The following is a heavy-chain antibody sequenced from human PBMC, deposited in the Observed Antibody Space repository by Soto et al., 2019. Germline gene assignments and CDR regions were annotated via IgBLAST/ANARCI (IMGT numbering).Heavy chain of an antibody. CDR1: GGSISSGGYY. J-gene: IGHJ4*02. V-gene: IGHV4-31*03. CDR2: IYYSGST. Sequence: SETLSLTCTVSGGSISSGGYYWSWIRQHPGKGLEWIGYIYYSGSTNYNPSLKSRVTISVDTSKNQFSLKLSSVTAADTAVYYCARHHDGGWPTTFDFWGQGTLVTVSS. CDR3: ARHHDGGWPTTFDF. D-gene: IGHD2-15*01.